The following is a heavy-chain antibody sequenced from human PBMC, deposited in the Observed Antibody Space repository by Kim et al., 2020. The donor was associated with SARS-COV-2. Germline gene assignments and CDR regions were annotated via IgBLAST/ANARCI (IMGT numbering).Heavy chain of an antibody. CDR2: IYYSGST. J-gene: IGHJ4*02. D-gene: IGHD3-10*01. V-gene: IGHV4-39*01. CDR1: GGSISSSSYY. Sequence: SETLSLTCTVSGGSISSSSYYWGWIRQPPGKGLEWIGSIYYSGSTYYNPSLKSRVTISVDTSKNQFSLKLSSVTAADTAVYYCARQPDPAGADYWGQGTL. CDR3: ARQPDPAGADY.